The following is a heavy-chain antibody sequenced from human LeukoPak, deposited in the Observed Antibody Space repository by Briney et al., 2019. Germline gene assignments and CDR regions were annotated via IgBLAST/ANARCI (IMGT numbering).Heavy chain of an antibody. V-gene: IGHV4-34*01. CDR2: INHSGST. D-gene: IGHD6-13*01. CDR1: GGSISSYY. CDR3: ATRPDIASTGPGWFDP. J-gene: IGHJ5*02. Sequence: SETLSLTCTVSGGSISSYYWSWIRQPPGNGLEWIGEINHSGSTNYNSSLKSRVTISVDTSKNQFSLTLSSVTAADTAVYYCATRPDIASTGPGWFDPWGQGTLVTVSS.